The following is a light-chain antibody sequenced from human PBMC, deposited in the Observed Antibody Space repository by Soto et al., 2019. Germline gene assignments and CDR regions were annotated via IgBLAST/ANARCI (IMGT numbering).Light chain of an antibody. CDR1: QYIGRY. Sequence: DIQMTQSPSSLSASVGDRVTITCRAGQYIGRYLNWYQQKPGKAPKLLIYAASSLHSGVPSRFSGSGSGTDFTLTISSLQPDDFATYYCQQYNSYSITFGQGTRLEIK. CDR3: QQYNSYSIT. J-gene: IGKJ5*01. V-gene: IGKV1-39*01. CDR2: AAS.